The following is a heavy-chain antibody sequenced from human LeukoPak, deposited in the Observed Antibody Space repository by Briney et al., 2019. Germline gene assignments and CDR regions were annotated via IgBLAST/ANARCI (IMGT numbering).Heavy chain of an antibody. CDR2: IDPRDSYT. D-gene: IGHD6-19*01. CDR1: GYSFTSYW. J-gene: IGHJ4*02. Sequence: GESLKISCKGSGYSFTSYWISWVRQMTGKGLEWMGRIDPRDSYTNYSPSFQGHVTISADKSISTAYLQWSSLKASDTAMYYCARHLSGGSGRHYWGQGTLVTVSS. V-gene: IGHV5-10-1*01. CDR3: ARHLSGGSGRHY.